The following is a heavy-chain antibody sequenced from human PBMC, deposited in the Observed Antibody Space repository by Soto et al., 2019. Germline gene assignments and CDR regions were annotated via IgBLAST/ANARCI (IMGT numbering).Heavy chain of an antibody. Sequence: ASVKVSCKASGGTFSSYAISWVRQAPGQGLEWMGGIIPIIGTANYAQKFQGRVTITADESTSTAYMELSSLRSEDTAVYYCASGAPRSTGAGTLRCDYWGQGTLVTVSS. CDR3: ASGAPRSTGAGTLRCDY. D-gene: IGHD1-26*01. CDR1: GGTFSSYA. J-gene: IGHJ4*02. CDR2: IIPIIGTA. V-gene: IGHV1-69*01.